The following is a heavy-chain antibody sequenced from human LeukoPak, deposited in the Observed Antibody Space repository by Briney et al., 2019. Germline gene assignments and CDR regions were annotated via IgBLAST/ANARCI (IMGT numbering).Heavy chain of an antibody. CDR3: ARGGRDSSANWLDP. J-gene: IGHJ5*02. V-gene: IGHV4-34*01. D-gene: IGHD3-22*01. Sequence: PSETLSLTCAVYGESFSDDYWSWIRQPPGKGLEWIGEINHSGSTNQNPSLKSRVTISVDTSKNQLSLKLSSVTAADTAVYYCARGGRDSSANWLDPWGRGTPVTVSS. CDR2: INHSGST. CDR1: GESFSDDY.